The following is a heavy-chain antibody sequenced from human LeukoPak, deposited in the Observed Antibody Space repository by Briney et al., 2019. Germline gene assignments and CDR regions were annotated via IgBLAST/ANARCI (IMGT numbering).Heavy chain of an antibody. CDR3: ARAPSSSWYGSPYYFNY. J-gene: IGHJ4*02. D-gene: IGHD6-13*01. V-gene: IGHV4-34*01. Sequence: SETLSLTCAVYGGSFSGYYWSWIRQPPGKGLEWIGEINHSGSTNYNPSLKSRVTISVDTSKNQFSLKLSSVTAADTAVYYCARAPSSSWYGSPYYFNYWGQGTLVTVSS. CDR1: GGSFSGYY. CDR2: INHSGST.